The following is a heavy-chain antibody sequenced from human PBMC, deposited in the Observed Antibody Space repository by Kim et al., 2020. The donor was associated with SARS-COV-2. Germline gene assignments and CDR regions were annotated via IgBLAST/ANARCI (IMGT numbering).Heavy chain of an antibody. Sequence: SETLSLTCTVSRGSLSTYYWTWIRQPAGKGLEWIGRIFTSFYDSDNTAYNPTLDSRVSISVDTSKTHFSLTLKSVTAADTAVYYCARGRWCNTASCGHYFEDWGQGILVTVSS. CDR1: RGSLSTYY. J-gene: IGHJ4*02. CDR2: FYDSDNT. V-gene: IGHV4-4*07. CDR3: ARGRWCNTASCGHYFED. D-gene: IGHD2-8*02.